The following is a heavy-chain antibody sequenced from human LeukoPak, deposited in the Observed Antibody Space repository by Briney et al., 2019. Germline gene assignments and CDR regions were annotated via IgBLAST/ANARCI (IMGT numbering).Heavy chain of an antibody. CDR1: GFTFDDYA. Sequence: GRSLRLSCAASGFTFDDYAMHWVRQAPGKGLEWVSGISWNSGSIGYADSVKGRFTISRDNAKNSLYLQMNSLRAEDTALYYCAEEAPTAGGFDYWGQGTLVTVSS. D-gene: IGHD4-17*01. J-gene: IGHJ4*02. V-gene: IGHV3-9*01. CDR2: ISWNSGSI. CDR3: AEEAPTAGGFDY.